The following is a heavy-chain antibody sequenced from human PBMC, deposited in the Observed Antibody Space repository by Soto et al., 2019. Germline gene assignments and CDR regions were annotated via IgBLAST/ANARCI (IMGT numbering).Heavy chain of an antibody. J-gene: IGHJ4*02. CDR1: GFTVSSNY. Sequence: PGGSLRLSCAASGFTVSSNYMSWVRQAPGKGLEWVSVIYSGGSTYYADSVKGRFTISRDNSKNTLYLQINSLRAEDTAVYYCAKVNSSGWYLDYWGQGTLVTVSS. D-gene: IGHD6-19*01. CDR3: AKVNSSGWYLDY. CDR2: IYSGGST. V-gene: IGHV3-53*01.